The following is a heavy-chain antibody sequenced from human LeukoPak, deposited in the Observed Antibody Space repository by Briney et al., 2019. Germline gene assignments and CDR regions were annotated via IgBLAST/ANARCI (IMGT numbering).Heavy chain of an antibody. D-gene: IGHD1-1*01. CDR2: INWNGGST. CDR3: AGSDTTGYTPREWDYWYFDL. Sequence: GGSLRLSCAASGFTFDDYGMSWVRQAPGKALEWVSGINWNGGSTGYADSVKGRFTISRDNAKNSLYLQMNTLRVDDTAVYYCAGSDTTGYTPREWDYWYFDLWGRGTLVTVSS. J-gene: IGHJ2*01. CDR1: GFTFDDYG. V-gene: IGHV3-20*04.